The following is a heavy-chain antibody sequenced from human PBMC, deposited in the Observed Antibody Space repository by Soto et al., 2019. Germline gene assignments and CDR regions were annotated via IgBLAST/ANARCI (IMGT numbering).Heavy chain of an antibody. J-gene: IGHJ6*02. V-gene: IGHV1-8*01. CDR2: MNPNSGNT. CDR1: GYTFTSYD. Sequence: ASVKVSCKASGYTFTSYDINWVRQATGQGLEWMGWMNPNSGNTGYAQKFQGRVTMTRNTSISTAYMELSSLRPEDTAVYYCARGGSYYYYYYGMDVWGQGTTVTVSS. CDR3: ARGGSYYYYYYGMDV. D-gene: IGHD1-26*01.